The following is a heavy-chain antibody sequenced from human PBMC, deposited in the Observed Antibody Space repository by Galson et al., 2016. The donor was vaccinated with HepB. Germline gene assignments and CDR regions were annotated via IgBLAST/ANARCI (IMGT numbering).Heavy chain of an antibody. CDR2: VSAYNGNT. J-gene: IGHJ3*02. Sequence: SVKVSCKASGYTFSSYGISWVRQAPGRGLEWMGWVSAYNGNTNYAQKLQGRVTMTTDTSTSTAYMELRSLRSDDTAVYYCARGQVSALLRFREYPDSFDIWGQGTMVTVSS. CDR3: ARGQVSALLRFREYPDSFDI. D-gene: IGHD3-10*01. V-gene: IGHV1-18*01. CDR1: GYTFSSYG.